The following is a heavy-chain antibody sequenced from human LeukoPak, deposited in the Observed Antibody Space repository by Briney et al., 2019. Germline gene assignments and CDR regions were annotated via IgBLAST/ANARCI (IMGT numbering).Heavy chain of an antibody. J-gene: IGHJ4*02. Sequence: SETLSLTCSVSSDSFTDYYWTWIRQPAGRGLEWLGRISTPGSTNYNPSLKSRLTMSVDTSNKQFSLRLTSVTAADTAVYYCARATGRYSPFFDYWGQGILVTVSS. CDR3: ARATGRYSPFFDY. D-gene: IGHD1-26*01. CDR2: ISTPGST. V-gene: IGHV4-4*07. CDR1: SDSFTDYY.